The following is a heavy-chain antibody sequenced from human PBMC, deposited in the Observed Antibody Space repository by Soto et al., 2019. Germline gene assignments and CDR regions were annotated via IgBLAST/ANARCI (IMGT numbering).Heavy chain of an antibody. CDR2: IYYSGST. CDR1: GGSISSYY. D-gene: IGHD2-2*01. CDR3: ARGGAGYCSSTSCYSVDWFDP. V-gene: IGHV4-59*01. Sequence: SETLSLTCTVSGGSISSYYWSWIRQPPGKGLEWIGYIYYSGSTNYNPSLKSRVTISVDTSKNQFSLKLSSVTAAGTAVYYCARGGAGYCSSTSCYSVDWFDPWGQGTLVKVSS. J-gene: IGHJ5*02.